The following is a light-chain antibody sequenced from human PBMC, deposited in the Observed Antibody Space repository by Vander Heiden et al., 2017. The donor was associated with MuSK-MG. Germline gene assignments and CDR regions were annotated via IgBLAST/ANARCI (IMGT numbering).Light chain of an antibody. V-gene: IGKV3-11*01. J-gene: IGKJ5*01. CDR2: DAS. CDR3: HQRSTWLGT. CDR1: QSVGSY. Sequence: EIVLTQSPATLSLSPGERATLSCRASQSVGSYLAWYQQKPGRAPRLLIYDASIRATGIPTRFSGSGPGTDFTLTISSLAPEDFAVYYCHQRSTWLGTFGQGTRLDIK.